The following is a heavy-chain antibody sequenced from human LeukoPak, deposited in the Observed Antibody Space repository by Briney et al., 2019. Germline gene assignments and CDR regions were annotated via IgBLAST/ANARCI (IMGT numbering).Heavy chain of an antibody. D-gene: IGHD1-26*01. V-gene: IGHV5-51*01. J-gene: IGHJ5*02. CDR1: GYGFTSYW. CDR3: ARVYSGSYYWFDP. Sequence: GESLQISCKGSGYGFTSYWIGWVRQMPGKGLEWMGIIYPGDSDTRYSPSFQGQVTISADKSISTAYLQWSSLKASDTAMYYCARVYSGSYYWFDPWGQGTLVTVSS. CDR2: IYPGDSDT.